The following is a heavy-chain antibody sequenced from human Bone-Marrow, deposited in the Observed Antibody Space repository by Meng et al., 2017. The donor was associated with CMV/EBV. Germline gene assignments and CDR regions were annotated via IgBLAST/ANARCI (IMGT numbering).Heavy chain of an antibody. V-gene: IGHV3-21*01. D-gene: IGHD2-2*01. Sequence: GGSLRLSCAASGFTFSSYSMNWVRQAPGKGLEWVSSLSSGSTYTYYADSLKGRFTISRDNAKNSLYLQMNSLRAEDTAVYYCARGRKAKYQMLFDAFDIWGQGTRVTVSS. J-gene: IGHJ3*02. CDR3: ARGRKAKYQMLFDAFDI. CDR2: LSSGSTYT. CDR1: GFTFSSYS.